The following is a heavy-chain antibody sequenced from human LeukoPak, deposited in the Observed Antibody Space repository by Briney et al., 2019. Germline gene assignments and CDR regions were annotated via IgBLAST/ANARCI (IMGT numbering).Heavy chain of an antibody. Sequence: ASVKVSCKASGYTFTGYYMHWVRQAPGQGLEWMGWINPNSGGTNYAQKFQGRVTMTRDTSISTAYMELSRLRSDDTAVYYCARDGRPIGRGGMDVWGQGITVTVSS. J-gene: IGHJ6*02. CDR3: ARDGRPIGRGGMDV. CDR1: GYTFTGYY. D-gene: IGHD3-10*01. V-gene: IGHV1-2*02. CDR2: INPNSGGT.